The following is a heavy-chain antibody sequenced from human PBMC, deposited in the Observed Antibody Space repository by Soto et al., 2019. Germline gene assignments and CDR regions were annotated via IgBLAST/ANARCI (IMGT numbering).Heavy chain of an antibody. Sequence: GASVKVSCKASGYTFTGYYMHWVRQAPGRGLEWMGWINPNSGGTNYAQKFQGWVTMTRDTSISTAYMELSSLRSEDTAVYYCARTAGYSSGWFDYWGQGTLVTVSS. D-gene: IGHD6-19*01. J-gene: IGHJ4*02. V-gene: IGHV1-2*04. CDR2: INPNSGGT. CDR3: ARTAGYSSGWFDY. CDR1: GYTFTGYY.